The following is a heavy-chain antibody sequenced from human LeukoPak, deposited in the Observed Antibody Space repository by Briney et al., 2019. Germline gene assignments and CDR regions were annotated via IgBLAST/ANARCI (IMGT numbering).Heavy chain of an antibody. CDR1: GFTLSRYA. CDR3: AGSPTVDAAFDI. J-gene: IGHJ3*02. CDR2: ISASGGST. D-gene: IGHD4-23*01. V-gene: IGHV3-23*01. Sequence: GGSLRLSCAASGFTLSRYAMTWVRQVPGKGLEWVSSISASGGSTFYADSVRGRFTVSRDNSRNTLALQMNSLRAEDTAVYYCAGSPTVDAAFDIWGQGTMVTVSS.